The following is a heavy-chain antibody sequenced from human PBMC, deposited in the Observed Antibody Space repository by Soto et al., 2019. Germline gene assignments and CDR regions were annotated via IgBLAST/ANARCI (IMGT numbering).Heavy chain of an antibody. D-gene: IGHD2-2*01. CDR3: ARDKGYCSSTSCYQGDY. V-gene: IGHV1-69*01. CDR1: GGTFSSYA. Sequence: QVQLVQSGAEVKKPGSSVKVSCKASGGTFSSYAISWVRQAPGQGLEWMGGIIPIFGTANYAQKFQGRVTITADESTSTAYMELSSLRSEDTAVYYCARDKGYCSSTSCYQGDYWGQGTLVTVSS. J-gene: IGHJ4*02. CDR2: IIPIFGTA.